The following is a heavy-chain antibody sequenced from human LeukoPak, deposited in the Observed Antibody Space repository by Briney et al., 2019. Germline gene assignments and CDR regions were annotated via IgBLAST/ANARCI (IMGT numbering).Heavy chain of an antibody. V-gene: IGHV3-23*01. CDR1: GFTFSSYA. CDR2: ISGSGGST. D-gene: IGHD1-7*01. CDR3: AKDNWNYGHSSYYYGVDV. J-gene: IGHJ6*02. Sequence: GGSLRLSCAASGFTFSSYAMSWVRQAPGKGLEWVSAISGSGGSTYDADSVKGRFTISRDNSKKTLYLQMNSLRAEDTAVYYCAKDNWNYGHSSYYYGVDVWGQGTTVTVSS.